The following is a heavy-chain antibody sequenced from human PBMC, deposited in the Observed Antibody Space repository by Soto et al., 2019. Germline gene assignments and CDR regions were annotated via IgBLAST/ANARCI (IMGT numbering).Heavy chain of an antibody. Sequence: SETLSLTCTVSGGSISSGGYYWSWIRQHPGKGLEWIGYIYYSGSTYYNPSLKSRVTISVDTSKNQFSLKLSSVTAADTAVYYCASEVAAPQGGMDVWGKGTTVTVSS. CDR1: GGSISSGGYY. D-gene: IGHD2-15*01. CDR3: ASEVAAPQGGMDV. V-gene: IGHV4-31*03. J-gene: IGHJ6*03. CDR2: IYYSGST.